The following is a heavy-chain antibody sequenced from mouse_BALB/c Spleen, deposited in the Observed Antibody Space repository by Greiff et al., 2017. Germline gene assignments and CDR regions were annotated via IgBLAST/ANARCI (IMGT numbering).Heavy chain of an antibody. D-gene: IGHD2-2*01. Sequence: DVKLVESGPGLVKPSQSLSLTCTVTGYSITSDYAWNWIRQFPGNKLEWMGYISYSGSTSYNPSLKSRISITRDTSKNQFFLQLNSVTTEDTATYYCARDGGYPFYAMDYWGQGTSVTVSS. V-gene: IGHV3-2*02. CDR3: ARDGGYPFYAMDY. CDR2: ISYSGST. CDR1: GYSITSDYA. J-gene: IGHJ4*01.